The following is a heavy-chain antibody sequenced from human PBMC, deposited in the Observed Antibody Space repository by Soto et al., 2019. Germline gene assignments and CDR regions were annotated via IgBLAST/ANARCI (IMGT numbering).Heavy chain of an antibody. CDR2: IGTAGDT. CDR3: ARGYGDYGQADYGMDV. D-gene: IGHD4-17*01. J-gene: IGHJ6*02. CDR1: GFTFSSYD. V-gene: IGHV3-13*04. Sequence: EVQLVESGGGLVQPGGSLRLYCAASGFTFSSYDMHWVRQATGKGLEWVSAIGTAGDTYYPGSVKGRFTISRENAKNSLYLQMNSLRAGDTAVYYCARGYGDYGQADYGMDVWGQGTTVTVSS.